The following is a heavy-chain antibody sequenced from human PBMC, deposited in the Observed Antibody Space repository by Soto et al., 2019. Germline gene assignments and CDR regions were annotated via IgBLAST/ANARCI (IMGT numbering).Heavy chain of an antibody. CDR3: ARTPMQHCSGGSCYLFDY. J-gene: IGHJ4*02. CDR1: GGTFSSYA. CDR2: IIPIFGTA. Sequence: SVKVSCKTSGGTFSSYAISWVRQAPRQGLEWMGGIIPIFGTANYAQKFQGRVTITADESTSTAYMELRSLRSDDTAVYYCARTPMQHCSGGSCYLFDYWGQGTLVTVSS. D-gene: IGHD2-15*01. V-gene: IGHV1-69*13.